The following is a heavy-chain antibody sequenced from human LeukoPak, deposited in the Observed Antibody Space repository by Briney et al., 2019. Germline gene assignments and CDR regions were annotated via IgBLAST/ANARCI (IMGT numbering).Heavy chain of an antibody. J-gene: IGHJ6*03. CDR3: ARVSNIAAAYYYYYYMDV. V-gene: IGHV3-48*01. D-gene: IGHD6-13*01. CDR2: ISSSSSTI. Sequence: GGSLRLSCAASGFTFSSYSMNWVRQAPGKGLEWVSYISSSSSTIYYADSVKGRFTISRDNAKNSLYLQMNSLRAEDTAVYYCARVSNIAAAYYYYYYMDVWGKGTTVTISS. CDR1: GFTFSSYS.